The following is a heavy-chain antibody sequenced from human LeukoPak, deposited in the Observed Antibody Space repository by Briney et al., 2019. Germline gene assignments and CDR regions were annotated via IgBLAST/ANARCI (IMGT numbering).Heavy chain of an antibody. CDR3: ARGLYYDFWSGINWFDP. J-gene: IGHJ5*02. D-gene: IGHD3-3*01. Sequence: PSETLSLTCTVSGGSNSSYYWSWIRQPPGKGLEWIGYIYYSGSTNYNPSLKSRVTISVDTSKNQFSLKLSSVTAADTAVYYCARGLYYDFWSGINWFDPWGQGTLVTVSS. CDR1: GGSNSSYY. V-gene: IGHV4-59*01. CDR2: IYYSGST.